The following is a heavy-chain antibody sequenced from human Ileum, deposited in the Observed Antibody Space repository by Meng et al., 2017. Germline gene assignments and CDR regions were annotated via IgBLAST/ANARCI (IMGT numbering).Heavy chain of an antibody. V-gene: IGHV3-74*03. CDR1: GFTFSSSW. Sequence: EVYLVQSGGGLVQPGGSLRLACTASGFTFSSSWMHWVRQVPGKGLVWVSRIKYDGSITMYADFVKGRFTISRDNAKNTLYLQMNNLRAEDTAVYYCARSDWFDPWGQGTLVTVSS. CDR2: IKYDGSIT. CDR3: ARSDWFDP. J-gene: IGHJ5*02.